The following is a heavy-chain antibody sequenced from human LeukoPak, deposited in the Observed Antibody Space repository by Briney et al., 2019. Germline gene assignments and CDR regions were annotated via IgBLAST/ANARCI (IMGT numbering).Heavy chain of an antibody. CDR3: ARDMYSYGPNDY. J-gene: IGHJ4*02. V-gene: IGHV4-39*02. CDR1: GGSISSSSYY. D-gene: IGHD5-18*01. CDR2: IYYSGST. Sequence: SETLSLTCTVSGGSISSSSYYWGWIRQPPGKGLEWIGSIYYSGSTYYNPSLKSRVTISVDTSKNQFSLKLSSVTAADTAVYYCARDMYSYGPNDYWGQGTLVTVSS.